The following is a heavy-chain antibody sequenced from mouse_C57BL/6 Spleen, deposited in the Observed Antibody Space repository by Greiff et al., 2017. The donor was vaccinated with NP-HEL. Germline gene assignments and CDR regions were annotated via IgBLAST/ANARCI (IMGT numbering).Heavy chain of an antibody. D-gene: IGHD2-3*01. CDR1: GYTFTSYW. Sequence: VQLQQPGAELVRPGTSVKLSCKASGYTFTSYWMHWVKQRPGQGLEWIGVIDPSDSYTNYNQKFKGKATLTVDTSSSTAYMQLSSLTSEDSAVYYCARSDGYYGMDYWGQGTSVTVSS. CDR2: IDPSDSYT. J-gene: IGHJ4*01. V-gene: IGHV1-59*01. CDR3: ARSDGYYGMDY.